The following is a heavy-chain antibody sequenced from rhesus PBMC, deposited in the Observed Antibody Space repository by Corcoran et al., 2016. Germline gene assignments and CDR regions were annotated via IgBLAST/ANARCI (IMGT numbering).Heavy chain of an antibody. D-gene: IGHD3-28*01. CDR3: ASTYYYGSGYFSRFDV. J-gene: IGHJ5-1*01. V-gene: IGHV4S9*01. CDR2: FYGNSVRT. Sequence: QVQLQESGPGPVKPSETLSLPCAVSGGSISDYYYWNWIRQSPGKGLEWIGIFYGNSVRTYYNPSLKSRVTISKDTSKNQFFLKLSSVTVADTAVYYCASTYYYGSGYFSRFDVWGPGVLVTVSS. CDR1: GGSISDYYY.